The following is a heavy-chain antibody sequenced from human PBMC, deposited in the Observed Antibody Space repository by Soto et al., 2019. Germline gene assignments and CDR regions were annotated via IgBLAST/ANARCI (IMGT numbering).Heavy chain of an antibody. J-gene: IGHJ6*02. Sequence: SVKVSCKASGGTFSSYAISWVRQAPGQGLEWMGGIIPIFGTANYAQKFQGRVTITADESTSTAYMELSSLRSEDTAVYYCAGDGAMDYYYYYGMDVWGQGTTVTVSS. CDR3: AGDGAMDYYYYYGMDV. D-gene: IGHD2-8*01. V-gene: IGHV1-69*13. CDR1: GGTFSSYA. CDR2: IIPIFGTA.